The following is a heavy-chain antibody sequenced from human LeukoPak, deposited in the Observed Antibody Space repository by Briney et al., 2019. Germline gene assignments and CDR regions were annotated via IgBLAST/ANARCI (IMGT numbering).Heavy chain of an antibody. CDR3: AKAGWVYFDSTTFYWADS. CDR2: ISGSGGTT. CDR1: GFTFTNYA. V-gene: IGHV3-23*01. D-gene: IGHD2/OR15-2a*01. J-gene: IGHJ4*02. Sequence: PGGSLRLSCAASGFTFTNYAMSWVRQAPGQGREWVASISGSGGTTYYADSVEGRFTISRDNSKNTVYLEVNSLRVEDTALYYCAKAGWVYFDSTTFYWADSWGQGTLVTVSS.